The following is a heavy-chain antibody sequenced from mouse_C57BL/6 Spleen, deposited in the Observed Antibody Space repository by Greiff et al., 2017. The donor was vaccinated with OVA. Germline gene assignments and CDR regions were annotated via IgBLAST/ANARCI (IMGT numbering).Heavy chain of an antibody. D-gene: IGHD1-1*01. CDR3: ARNGGYYYGSSYEDAMDY. V-gene: IGHV2-9-1*01. CDR1: GFSLTSYA. Sequence: VKVVESGPGLVAPSQSLSITCTVSGFSLTSYAISWVRQPPGKGLEWLGVIWTGGGTNYNSALKSRLSISKDNSKSQVFLKMNSLQTDDTARYYCARNGGYYYGSSYEDAMDYWGQGTSVTVSS. CDR2: IWTGGGT. J-gene: IGHJ4*01.